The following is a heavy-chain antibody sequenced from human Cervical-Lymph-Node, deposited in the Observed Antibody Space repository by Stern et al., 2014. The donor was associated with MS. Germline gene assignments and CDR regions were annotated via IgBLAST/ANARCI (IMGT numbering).Heavy chain of an antibody. CDR3: ARGKARYGSGSYEFGDY. D-gene: IGHD3-10*01. CDR1: GFTFSSYW. V-gene: IGHV3-7*03. CDR2: IKQDGSEK. J-gene: IGHJ4*02. Sequence: EVQLEESGGGLVQPGGSLRLSCAASGFTFSSYWMSWVRQAPGKGLEWVANIKQDGSEKYYVDSVKGRFTISRDNAKNSLYLQMNSLRAEDTAVYYCARGKARYGSGSYEFGDYWGQGTLVTVSS.